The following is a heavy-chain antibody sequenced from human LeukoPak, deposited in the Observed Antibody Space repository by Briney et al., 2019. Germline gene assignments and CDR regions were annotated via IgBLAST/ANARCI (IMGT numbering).Heavy chain of an antibody. J-gene: IGHJ3*02. Sequence: GGSLRLSCAASGFTFSTYTMNWVRRAPGKGLEWVSSISSSSSTMYYADSVKGRFTISRDNAKNSLYLQMNSLRAEDTAVYYCARESSGYCSSTSCKRKAFDIWGQGTMVTVSS. CDR1: GFTFSTYT. CDR3: ARESSGYCSSTSCKRKAFDI. D-gene: IGHD2-2*01. CDR2: ISSSSSTM. V-gene: IGHV3-48*04.